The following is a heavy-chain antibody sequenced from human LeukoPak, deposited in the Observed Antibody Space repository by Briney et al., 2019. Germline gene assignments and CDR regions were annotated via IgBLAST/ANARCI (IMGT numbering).Heavy chain of an antibody. CDR1: GFTFSGYG. Sequence: GGSLRLSCAASGFTFSGYGMHWVRQAPGKGLEWVAFIRYDGSNNYYTDSVKGRFTISRDNSKNTLYLQMNSLRAEDTAVYYCAKEITYSYETSGYYSYYWGQGTLVTVSS. D-gene: IGHD3-22*01. V-gene: IGHV3-30*02. J-gene: IGHJ4*02. CDR3: AKEITYSYETSGYYSYY. CDR2: IRYDGSNN.